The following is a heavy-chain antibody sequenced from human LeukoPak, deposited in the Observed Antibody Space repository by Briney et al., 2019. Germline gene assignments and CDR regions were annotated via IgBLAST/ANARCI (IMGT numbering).Heavy chain of an antibody. CDR1: GGSISSSSYY. J-gene: IGHJ3*02. D-gene: IGHD2-21*01. V-gene: IGHV4-39*07. CDR2: IYYSGST. Sequence: SETLSLTCTVSGGSISSSSYYWGWIRQPPGKGLEWIGSIYYSGSTYYSPSLKSRVTISVDTSKNQFSLKLSSVTAADTAVYYCARGGQTIPNAFDIWGQGTMVTVSS. CDR3: ARGGQTIPNAFDI.